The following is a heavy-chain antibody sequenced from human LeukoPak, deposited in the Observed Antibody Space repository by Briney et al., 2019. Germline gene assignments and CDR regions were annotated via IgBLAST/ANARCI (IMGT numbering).Heavy chain of an antibody. D-gene: IGHD5-18*01. CDR2: ISSSGSTI. CDR1: GFTFSSYA. J-gene: IGHJ4*02. V-gene: IGHV3-48*04. CDR3: ARRGYSYGYYYFDY. Sequence: GGSLRLSCAASGFTFSSYAMSWVRQAPGKGLEWVSYISSSGSTIYYADSVKGRFTISRDNAKNSLYLQMNSLRAEDTAVYYCARRGYSYGYYYFDYWGQGTLVTVSS.